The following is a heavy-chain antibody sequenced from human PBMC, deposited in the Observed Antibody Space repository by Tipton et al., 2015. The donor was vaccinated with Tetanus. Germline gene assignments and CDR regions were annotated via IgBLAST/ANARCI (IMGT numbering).Heavy chain of an antibody. D-gene: IGHD6-6*01. V-gene: IGHV4-61*08. CDR2: ISSSGST. CDR3: ARDQGGGRVVRLNWFDP. J-gene: IGHJ5*02. CDR1: GGPLRSGDHY. Sequence: TLSLTCTVSGGPLRSGDHYWSWIRQPPGKGLEWLAYISSSGSTNSNYSLKSRITISRDTSKNQFSLKLASVTAADTAVYYCARDQGGGRVVRLNWFDPWGQGTLVTVSS.